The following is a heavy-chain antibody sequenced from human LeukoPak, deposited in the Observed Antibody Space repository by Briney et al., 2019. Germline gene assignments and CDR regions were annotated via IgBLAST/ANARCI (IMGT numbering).Heavy chain of an antibody. J-gene: IGHJ6*03. Sequence: ASVKVSCKASGYTFTGYYMHWVRQAPGQGLEWMGWINPNSGGTNYAQKFQGRVTMTRDTSISTAYMELSRLRSDDTAVYYCARSRKRPRDWYYMDVWGKGTTVTISS. D-gene: IGHD1-1*01. V-gene: IGHV1-2*02. CDR2: INPNSGGT. CDR1: GYTFTGYY. CDR3: ARSRKRPRDWYYMDV.